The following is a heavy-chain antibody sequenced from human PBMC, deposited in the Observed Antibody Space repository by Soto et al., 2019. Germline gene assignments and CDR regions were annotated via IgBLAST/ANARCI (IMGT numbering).Heavy chain of an antibody. CDR1: AGSISSDGYY. V-gene: IGHV4-39*01. CDR2: IHYSGTT. J-gene: IGHJ6*02. Sequence: PSETLSLTCTVSAGSISSDGYYLGWIRQPPGKGLEWIGSIHYSGTTYYKPSLKSRVIISVGTSKNQFSLKLHSVTAADTDVYYCARHLVPAAIGWGGRSKYGMDVWDQGTRVTVSS. D-gene: IGHD2-2*01. CDR3: ARHLVPAAIGWGGRSKYGMDV.